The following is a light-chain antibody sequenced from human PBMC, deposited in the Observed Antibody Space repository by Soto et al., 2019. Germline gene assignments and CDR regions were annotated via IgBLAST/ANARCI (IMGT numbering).Light chain of an antibody. CDR3: QSFDSSLSPVW. Sequence: QSVLTQPPSVSGAPGQRVTISCTGDNSNIGAGYDVHWYQRLPGTAPKLLIFANSNRPSGVPDRFSGSKSGTSASLAITGVQPEDEADYYCQSFDSSLSPVWFGGGTKLTVL. CDR1: NSNIGAGYD. J-gene: IGLJ3*02. V-gene: IGLV1-40*01. CDR2: ANS.